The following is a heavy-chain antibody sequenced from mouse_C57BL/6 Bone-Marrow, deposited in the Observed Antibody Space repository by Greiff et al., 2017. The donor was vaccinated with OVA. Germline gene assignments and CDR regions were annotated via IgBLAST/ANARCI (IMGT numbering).Heavy chain of an antibody. CDR3: TTIYYYGSSYGNYAMDY. J-gene: IGHJ4*01. V-gene: IGHV14-4*01. D-gene: IGHD1-1*01. CDR1: GFNIKDDY. Sequence: EVQVVESGAELVRPGASVKLSCTASGFNIKDDYMHWVKQRPEQGLEWIGWIDPENGDTEYASKFQGKATITADTSSNTAYLQLSSLTSDDTAVYYCTTIYYYGSSYGNYAMDYWGQGTSVTVSS. CDR2: IDPENGDT.